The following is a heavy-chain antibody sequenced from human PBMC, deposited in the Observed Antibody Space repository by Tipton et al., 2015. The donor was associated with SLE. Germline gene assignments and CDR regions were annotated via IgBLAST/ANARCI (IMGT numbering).Heavy chain of an antibody. CDR1: DYTFTSYD. J-gene: IGHJ6*03. V-gene: IGHV1-18*01. CDR2: VSAYSGNT. Sequence: QLVQSGAEVKKPGASVRVSCKASDYTFTSYDLTWVRQAPGQGLEWMGWVSAYSGNTDSAQKLQGRVTMTTDTSTCTAYMELTSLRSGDTAVNYCAIRITYYYYSTDVWGKGTTVTVSS. CDR3: AIRITYYYYSTDV.